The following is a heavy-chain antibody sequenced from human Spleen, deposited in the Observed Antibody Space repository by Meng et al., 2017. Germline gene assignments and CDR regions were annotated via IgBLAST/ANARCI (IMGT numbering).Heavy chain of an antibody. J-gene: IGHJ4*02. Sequence: VQLPEAGPGPVKPSGFLSLTCFVHGASFSGSHWWSWVRQPPGKGREWIGEIYHIGSTNYNPSLKSRVTILVDKSKNEFSLDLSSVTAADTAVYYCARVGESGDSLDSWGQGTLVTVSS. CDR1: GASFSGSHW. CDR2: IYHIGST. CDR3: ARVGESGDSLDS. V-gene: IGHV4-4*02. D-gene: IGHD2-21*01.